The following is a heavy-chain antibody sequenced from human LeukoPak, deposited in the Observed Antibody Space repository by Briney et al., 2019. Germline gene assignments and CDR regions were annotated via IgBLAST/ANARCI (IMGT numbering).Heavy chain of an antibody. CDR3: ARSSQGWFGFEY. J-gene: IGHJ4*02. V-gene: IGHV1-18*01. CDR2: ISAYNCNT. Sequence: ASVKVSCKASGYTFTSYGISWVRQAPGQGLEWMGWISAYNCNTNYAQKLQGRVTMTTDTSTSTAYMELRSLRSDERAVYYCARSSQGWFGFEYWGQGTLVTVSS. D-gene: IGHD3-10*01. CDR1: GYTFTSYG.